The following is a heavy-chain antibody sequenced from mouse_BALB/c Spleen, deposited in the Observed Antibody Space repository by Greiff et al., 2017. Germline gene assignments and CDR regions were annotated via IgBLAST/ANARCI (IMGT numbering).Heavy chain of an antibody. CDR2: IWAGGST. V-gene: IGHV2-9*02. CDR1: GFSLTSYG. D-gene: IGHD1-1*01. J-gene: IGHJ1*01. CDR3: ARDPDYGSSYWYFDV. Sequence: VMLVESGPGLVAPSQSLSITCTVSGFSLTSYGVHWVRQPPGKGLEWLGVIWAGGSTNYNSALMSRLSISKDNSKSQVFLKMNSLQTDDTAMYYCARDPDYGSSYWYFDVWGAGTTVTVSS.